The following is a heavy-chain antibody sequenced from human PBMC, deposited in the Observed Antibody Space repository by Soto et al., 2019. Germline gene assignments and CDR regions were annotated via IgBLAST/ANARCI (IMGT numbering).Heavy chain of an antibody. CDR1: GFTFSSYA. V-gene: IGHV3-23*01. Sequence: GGSLRLSCAASGFTFSSYAMSWVRQAPGKGLEWVSAISGSGGSTYYADSVKGRFTISRDNSKNTLYLQMNSLRAEDTAVYYCAKESGYDFWSGFNNMDVWGKGTTVTVSS. D-gene: IGHD3-3*01. CDR3: AKESGYDFWSGFNNMDV. CDR2: ISGSGGST. J-gene: IGHJ6*03.